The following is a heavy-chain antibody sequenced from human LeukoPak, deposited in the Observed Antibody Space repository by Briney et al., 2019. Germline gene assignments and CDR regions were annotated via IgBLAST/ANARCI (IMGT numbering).Heavy chain of an antibody. V-gene: IGHV4-39*07. CDR2: IYYSGST. D-gene: IGHD3-22*01. CDR3: ARGSNYYDSNYFDY. Sequence: SETLSLTCTVSGGSISSYYWGWIRQPPGKGLEWIGSIYYSGSTYYNPSLKSRVTISVDTSKNQFSLKLSSVTAADTAVYYCARGSNYYDSNYFDYWGQGTLVTVSS. CDR1: GGSISSYY. J-gene: IGHJ4*02.